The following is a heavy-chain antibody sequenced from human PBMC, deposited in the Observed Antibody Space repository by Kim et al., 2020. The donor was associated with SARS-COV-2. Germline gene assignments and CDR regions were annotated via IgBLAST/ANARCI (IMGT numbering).Heavy chain of an antibody. J-gene: IGHJ5*02. CDR2: IYYSGST. CDR3: ARGNSANWFDP. D-gene: IGHD4-4*01. Sequence: SETLSLTCTVSGGSISSYYWSWIRQSPGKGLEWIAHIYYSGSTKYNPSLKSRVSITLDTSTSQFSLKLNSVTAADTAVYYCARGNSANWFDPWGQGTPVIVSS. V-gene: IGHV4-59*13. CDR1: GGSISSYY.